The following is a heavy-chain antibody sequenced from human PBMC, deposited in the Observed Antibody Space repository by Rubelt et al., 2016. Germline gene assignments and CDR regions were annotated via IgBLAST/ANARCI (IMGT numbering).Heavy chain of an antibody. CDR1: GASISSRAYY. CDR3: ARTGPSTSSIY. J-gene: IGHJ4*02. D-gene: IGHD6-6*01. CDR2: IDHSGRS. V-gene: IGHV4-39*07. Sequence: QVQMQESGPGLVKPSETLSLTCAVSGASISSRAYYWGWVRQPPGKGLEWIGSIDHSGRSYYNQSLKRRVTISVDTYENQYSLKLSSVTGADTAVYYCARTGPSTSSIYWGQGTLVTVSS.